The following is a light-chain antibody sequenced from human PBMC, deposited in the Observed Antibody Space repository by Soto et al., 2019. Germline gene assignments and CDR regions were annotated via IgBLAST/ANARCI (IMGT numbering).Light chain of an antibody. Sequence: DIQMTQSPSTLSASVGDRVTITCRASQSISSWLAWYQQKPGKAPKLLIYKASSLESGVPSRVSGSGSGTEFTLTTITLKPDDVATYYCQQYNSYWTFGQGTKVEIK. CDR3: QQYNSYWT. V-gene: IGKV1-5*03. CDR1: QSISSW. J-gene: IGKJ1*01. CDR2: KAS.